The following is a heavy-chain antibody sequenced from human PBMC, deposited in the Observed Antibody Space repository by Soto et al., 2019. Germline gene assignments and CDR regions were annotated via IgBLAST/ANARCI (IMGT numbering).Heavy chain of an antibody. D-gene: IGHD3-3*01. Sequence: GGSLRLSCAASGFTFSSYAMSWVRQAPGKGLEWVSAISGSGGSTYYADSVKGRFTISRDNSKNTLYLQMNSLRAEDTAVYYCAKVHALDLLEWLWGLDYWGQGTLVTVSS. CDR3: AKVHALDLLEWLWGLDY. J-gene: IGHJ4*02. V-gene: IGHV3-23*01. CDR1: GFTFSSYA. CDR2: ISGSGGST.